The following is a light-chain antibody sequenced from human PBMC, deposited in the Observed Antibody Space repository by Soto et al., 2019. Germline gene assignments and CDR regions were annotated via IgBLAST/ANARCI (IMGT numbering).Light chain of an antibody. CDR3: QQYGSSPGYT. V-gene: IGKV3-20*01. Sequence: EFVLTQSPGTLSLSPGERATLSCRASQSVSSSYLAWYQQKPGQAPRLLIYGASGRATGIPDRFSGSGSGTDFTLTISRLEPEDFAVYYCQQYGSSPGYTFGQGTKLEIK. CDR2: GAS. J-gene: IGKJ2*01. CDR1: QSVSSSY.